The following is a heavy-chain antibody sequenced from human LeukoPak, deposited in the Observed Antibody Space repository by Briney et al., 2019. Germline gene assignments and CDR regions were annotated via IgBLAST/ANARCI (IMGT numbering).Heavy chain of an antibody. D-gene: IGHD1-26*01. Sequence: GGSLRLSCAASGFTVSSNYMSWVRQAPGKGLDWVSIFYSGGSTYYADSVKGRFTISRDNSKNTLSLQMNSLRAEDTAVYYCARGVLYSGSYLFDYWGQGTLVTVSS. V-gene: IGHV3-53*01. J-gene: IGHJ4*02. CDR1: GFTVSSNY. CDR3: ARGVLYSGSYLFDY. CDR2: FYSGGST.